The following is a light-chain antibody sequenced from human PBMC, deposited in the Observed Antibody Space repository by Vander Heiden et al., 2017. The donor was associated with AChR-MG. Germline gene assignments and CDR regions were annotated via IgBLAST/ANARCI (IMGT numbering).Light chain of an antibody. J-gene: IGKJ4*01. CDR3: QQYYSTPLT. CDR2: WAS. V-gene: IGKV4-1*01. Sequence: DIVMTQSPDSLAVSLGERATINCKSSQSVIYSSNNKNYLAWYQQKPGQPPKLRIYWASTRESGVPDRFSGSGSGTDFTLTNSSLQAEDVAVYYCQQYYSTPLTFGGGTKVEIK. CDR1: QSVIYSSNNKNY.